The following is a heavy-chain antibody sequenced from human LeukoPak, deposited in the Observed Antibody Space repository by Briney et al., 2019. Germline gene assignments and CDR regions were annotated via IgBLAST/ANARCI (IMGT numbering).Heavy chain of an antibody. V-gene: IGHV3-49*02. J-gene: IGHJ3*02. D-gene: IGHD3-22*01. CDR1: GFTFSSYA. CDR2: IRSKAYGGTT. CDR3: TRDLAYDSSGYYYHDAFDI. Sequence: GTSLRLSCAASGFTFSSYAVSWVRQAPGKGLEWVGFIRSKAYGGTTEYAASVKGRFTISRDDSKSIAYLQMNSLKTEDTAVYYCTRDLAYDSSGYYYHDAFDIWGQGTMVTVSS.